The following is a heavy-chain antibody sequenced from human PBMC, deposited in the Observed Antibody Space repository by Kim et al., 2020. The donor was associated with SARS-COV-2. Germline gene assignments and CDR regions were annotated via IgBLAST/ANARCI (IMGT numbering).Heavy chain of an antibody. CDR1: GFTFSSYW. CDR2: IKQDGSEK. J-gene: IGHJ6*02. CDR3: ARALSIAAAGTAYYGMDV. Sequence: GGSLRLSCAASGFTFSSYWMSWVRQAPGKGLEWVANIKQDGSEKYYVDSVKGRFTISRDNAKNSLYLQMNSLRAEDTAVYYCARALSIAAAGTAYYGMDVWGQGTTVTVSS. V-gene: IGHV3-7*01. D-gene: IGHD6-13*01.